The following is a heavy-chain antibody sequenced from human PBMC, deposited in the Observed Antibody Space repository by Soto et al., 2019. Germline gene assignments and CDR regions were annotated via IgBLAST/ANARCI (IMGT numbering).Heavy chain of an antibody. V-gene: IGHV1-2*04. CDR3: ARDLNVAYYYGMDV. CDR2: INPNSGGT. J-gene: IGHJ6*02. Sequence: ASVKVSCKASGYTFTGYYIHWVRQAPGQGLEWMGWINPNSGGTNYAQKFQGWVTMTRDTSISTAYMELSRLRSDDTAVYYCARDLNVAYYYGMDVWGQGTTVTVSS. CDR1: GYTFTGYY.